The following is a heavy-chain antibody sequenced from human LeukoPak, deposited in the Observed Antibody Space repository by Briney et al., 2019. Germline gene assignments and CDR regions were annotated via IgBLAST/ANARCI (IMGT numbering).Heavy chain of an antibody. D-gene: IGHD6-13*01. J-gene: IGHJ4*02. CDR2: IHHSGST. CDR3: ARRRRSSSSPPPHDY. Sequence: SETLSLTCAVYGGSFSDNYWSWIRQPPGKGLEWLGDIHHSGSTNYNPSLKSRVTISVDTSKNQFSLKLSSVTAADTAVYYCARRRRSSSSPPPHDYWGQGTLVTVSS. CDR1: GGSFSDNY. V-gene: IGHV4-34*01.